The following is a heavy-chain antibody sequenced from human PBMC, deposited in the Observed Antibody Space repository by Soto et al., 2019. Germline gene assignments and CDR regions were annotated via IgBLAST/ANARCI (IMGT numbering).Heavy chain of an antibody. D-gene: IGHD6-19*01. Sequence: PSETLSLTCAVYGGSFSGYYWSWIRQPPGKGLEWIGEINHSGSTNYNPSLKSRVTISVDTSKNQFSLKLSSVTAADTAVYYCARGGGGGSGWSYYYYYGMDVWGQGSTVTVYS. CDR1: GGSFSGYY. J-gene: IGHJ6*02. V-gene: IGHV4-34*01. CDR3: ARGGGGGSGWSYYYYYGMDV. CDR2: INHSGST.